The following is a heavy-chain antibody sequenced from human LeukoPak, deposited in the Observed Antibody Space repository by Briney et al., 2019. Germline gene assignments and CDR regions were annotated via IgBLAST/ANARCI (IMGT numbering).Heavy chain of an antibody. CDR1: GFTFSSYN. V-gene: IGHV3-21*01. J-gene: IGHJ4*02. CDR3: ARGCGGGNCYLSDY. D-gene: IGHD2-15*01. Sequence: GGSLRLSCATSGFTFSSYNMNWVRQAPGKGLEGVSSIGRDSDYIYYAESVKGRFTISRDNAKNSLYLQMNSLSAEDTAVYYCARGCGGGNCYLSDYWGQGTLVTVSS. CDR2: IGRDSDYI.